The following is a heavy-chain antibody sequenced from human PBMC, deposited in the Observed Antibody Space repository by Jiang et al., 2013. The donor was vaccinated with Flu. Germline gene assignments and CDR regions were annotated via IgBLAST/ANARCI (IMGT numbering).Heavy chain of an antibody. CDR3: AKRGYYYDSSGYYFLDY. CDR2: ISGSGGST. CDR1: GFTFSSYA. J-gene: IGHJ4*02. V-gene: IGHV3-23*01. Sequence: QLLESGGGLVQPGGSLRLSCAASGFTFSSYAMSWVRQAPGKGLEWVSAISGSGGSTYYADSVKGRFTISRDNSKNTLYLQMNSLRAEDTAVYYCAKRGYYYDSSGYYFLDYWGQGTLVTVSS. D-gene: IGHD3-22*01.